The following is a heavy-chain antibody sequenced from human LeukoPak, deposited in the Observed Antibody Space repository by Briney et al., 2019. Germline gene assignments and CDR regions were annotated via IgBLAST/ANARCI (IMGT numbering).Heavy chain of an antibody. CDR1: GLTFGNYW. Sequence: GGSLRLSCAASGLTFGNYWMSWVRQAPGKGLEWVASIKKDGSEKFYVESLKGRFTISRDSGKNSLNLQMNSLRVEDTAVYFCARGVGRITSSWFDPWGQGTLVTVSS. D-gene: IGHD3-10*01. J-gene: IGHJ5*02. CDR3: ARGVGRITSSWFDP. CDR2: IKKDGSEK. V-gene: IGHV3-7*01.